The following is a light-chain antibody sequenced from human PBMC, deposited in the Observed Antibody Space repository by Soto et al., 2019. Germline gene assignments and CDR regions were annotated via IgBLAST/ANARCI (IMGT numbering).Light chain of an antibody. CDR3: QQFDDVPHS. CDR1: QDIPNC. J-gene: IGKJ2*03. CDR2: DAS. V-gene: IGKV1-33*01. Sequence: DIQMTQSPFSLSASAGDRVTITCQASQDIPNCLNWYQQKPGKPPQLLIYDASSLQTGVPSRFSGSGSGTDFSFTISSLQPEDIATYYCQQFDDVPHSFGQGTKVAIK.